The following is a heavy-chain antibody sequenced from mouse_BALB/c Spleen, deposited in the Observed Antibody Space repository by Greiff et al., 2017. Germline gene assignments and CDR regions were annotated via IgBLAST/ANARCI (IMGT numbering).Heavy chain of an antibody. J-gene: IGHJ4*01. Sequence: EVKLVESGGGLVKPGGSLKLSCAASGFTFSDYYMYWVRQTPEKRLEWVATISDGGSYTYYPDSVKGRFTISRDNAKNNLYLQMSSLKSEDTAMYYCARSGDGAMDYWGQGTSVTVSS. CDR3: ARSGDGAMDY. CDR1: GFTFSDYY. CDR2: ISDGGSYT. V-gene: IGHV5-4*02.